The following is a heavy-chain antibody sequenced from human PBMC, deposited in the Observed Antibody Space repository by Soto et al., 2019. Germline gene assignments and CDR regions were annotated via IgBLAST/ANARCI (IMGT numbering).Heavy chain of an antibody. CDR1: GFTFSSYW. V-gene: IGHV3-74*01. D-gene: IGHD3-22*01. CDR2: INSDGSGT. Sequence: EVQLVESGGGLVQPGESLTLSCAASGFTFSSYWMHWVRQAPGKGLVLVSLINSDGSGTYHADSVKGRLSISRDNANNTLYLQMNSLRGEDTAVYFYARGDCELYDENGKLGRHWGQGNLVTVSS. CDR3: ARGDCELYDENGKLGRH. J-gene: IGHJ4*02.